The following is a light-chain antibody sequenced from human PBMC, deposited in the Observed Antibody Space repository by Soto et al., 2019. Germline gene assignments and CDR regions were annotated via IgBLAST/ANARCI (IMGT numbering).Light chain of an antibody. J-gene: IGLJ1*01. CDR1: SSNIGNNY. V-gene: IGLV1-51*01. Sequence: QSVLTQPPSVSAAPGQKVTISCSGTSSNIGNNYVSWYQQFPGTVPKLLIYDNNKRPSGIPDRFSGSKSGTSAALGITGLQTGDEAVYYCGTWDSSLSACLHVFRPVTKVPVL. CDR2: DNN. CDR3: GTWDSSLSACLHV.